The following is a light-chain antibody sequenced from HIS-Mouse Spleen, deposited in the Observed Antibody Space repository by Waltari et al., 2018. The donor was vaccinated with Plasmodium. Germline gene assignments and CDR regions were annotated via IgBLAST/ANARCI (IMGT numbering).Light chain of an antibody. Sequence: DIQLTQSPSFLPASVGDRVTITCRTSQGISSYLAWYQQKPGKAPKLLIYATSTLQSGVPSSFSGSGSGTESTLTISSLQPEDLATYYCQQLNSYTLTFGGGTKVEIK. CDR2: ATS. CDR3: QQLNSYTLT. CDR1: QGISSY. V-gene: IGKV1-9*01. J-gene: IGKJ4*01.